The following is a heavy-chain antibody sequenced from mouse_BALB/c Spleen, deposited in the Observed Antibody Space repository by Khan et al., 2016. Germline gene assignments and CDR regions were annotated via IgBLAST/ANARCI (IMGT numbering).Heavy chain of an antibody. V-gene: IGHV3-1*02. CDR3: ATITSGYSDYVDY. CDR1: GYTIPNHCS. D-gene: IGHD3-1*01. Sequence: EVQLQESGPDLVKPSQSLSLSCAVTGYTIPNHCSWYLSRHLPGDKQELAGFILYTNSTTYNPSLTSRISITLATSKNQFFLQLHSVTTKAAATYYYATITSGYSDYVDYWGQATTLAVSS. J-gene: IGHJ2*01. CDR2: ILYTNST.